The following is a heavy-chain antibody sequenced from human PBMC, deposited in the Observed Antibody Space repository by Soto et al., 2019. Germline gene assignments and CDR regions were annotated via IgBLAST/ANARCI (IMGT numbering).Heavy chain of an antibody. J-gene: IGHJ3*02. Sequence: ASVKVSCKASGYTFTGYYMHWVRQAPGQRLEWMGWINAGNGNTKYSQKFQGRVTITRDTSASTAYMELSSLRSEDTAVYYCARERGYYYDSSGYDDAFDIWGQGTMVTVSS. CDR3: ARERGYYYDSSGYDDAFDI. CDR1: GYTFTGYY. CDR2: INAGNGNT. D-gene: IGHD3-22*01. V-gene: IGHV1-3*01.